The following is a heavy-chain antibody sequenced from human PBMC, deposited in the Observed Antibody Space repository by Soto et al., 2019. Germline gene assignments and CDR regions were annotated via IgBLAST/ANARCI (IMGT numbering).Heavy chain of an antibody. V-gene: IGHV4-31*03. Sequence: QVQLQESGPGLVKPSQTLSLTCTVSGGSINSAGYYWSWIRQHPGKGLEWIGYIYYSGSTYYNPSLKSRLTISIDTSKNQFSLKLSSVTAADTAVYYCARAQTLFGVITVFDYWGQGTLVTVSS. CDR3: ARAQTLFGVITVFDY. D-gene: IGHD3-3*01. J-gene: IGHJ4*02. CDR1: GGSINSAGYY. CDR2: IYYSGST.